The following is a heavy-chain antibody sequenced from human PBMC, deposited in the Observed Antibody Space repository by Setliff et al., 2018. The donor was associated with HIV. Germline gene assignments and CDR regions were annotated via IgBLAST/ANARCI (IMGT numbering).Heavy chain of an antibody. D-gene: IGHD5-18*01. CDR3: ARAGSYGWDY. CDR2: IYYSGTT. CDR1: GGSISSYY. J-gene: IGHJ4*02. V-gene: IGHV4-59*01. Sequence: SETLSLTCTVSGGSISSYYWSWIRQPPGKGLEWIGYIYYSGTTNYNPSLQSRVTMSVDRSKNLFSLKLSSVTAADTAVYYCARAGSYGWDYWGQGTLVTVSS.